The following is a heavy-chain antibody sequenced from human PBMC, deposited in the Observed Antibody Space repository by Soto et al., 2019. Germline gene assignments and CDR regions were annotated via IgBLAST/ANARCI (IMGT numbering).Heavy chain of an antibody. CDR1: GFTFSSYG. Sequence: QVQLVESGGGVVQPGRSLRLSCAASGFTFSSYGMHWVRQAPGKGLEWVAVIWYDGSNKYYADSVKGRFTISRDNSKNTLYLQMNRLRAEDTAVYYCARGGSSDFDYWGQGTLVTVSS. CDR2: IWYDGSNK. J-gene: IGHJ4*02. D-gene: IGHD2-2*01. V-gene: IGHV3-33*01. CDR3: ARGGSSDFDY.